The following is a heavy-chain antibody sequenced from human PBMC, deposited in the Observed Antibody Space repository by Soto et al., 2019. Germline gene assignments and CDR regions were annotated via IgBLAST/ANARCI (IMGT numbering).Heavy chain of an antibody. J-gene: IGHJ6*02. CDR1: GYSFTSYW. D-gene: IGHD1-26*01. V-gene: IGHV5-10-1*01. CDR2: IDPSDSYT. Sequence: PGESLKISCKGSGYSFTSYWISWVRQMPGKGLEWMGRIDPSDSYTNYSPHFQGHVTISAAKSISTAYLQWSSLKASDTAMHYCAYQKKRATSHYYYYGMDVWGQGTTVTVS. CDR3: AYQKKRATSHYYYYGMDV.